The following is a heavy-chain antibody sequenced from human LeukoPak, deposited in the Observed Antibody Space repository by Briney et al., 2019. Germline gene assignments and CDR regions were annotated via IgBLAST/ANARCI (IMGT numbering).Heavy chain of an antibody. Sequence: PGGSLRLSCAASGFTFSSYAMHWVRQAPGKGLEYVSAISSNGGSTYYANSVKGRFTISRGNSKNTLYLQMGSLRAEDMAVYYCARVIGPAVSFDAFDIWGQGTMVTVSS. CDR2: ISSNGGST. V-gene: IGHV3-64*01. CDR3: ARVIGPAVSFDAFDI. D-gene: IGHD2-2*01. J-gene: IGHJ3*02. CDR1: GFTFSSYA.